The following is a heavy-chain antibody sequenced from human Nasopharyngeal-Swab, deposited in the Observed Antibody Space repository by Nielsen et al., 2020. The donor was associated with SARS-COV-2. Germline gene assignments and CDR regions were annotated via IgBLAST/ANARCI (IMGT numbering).Heavy chain of an antibody. Sequence: GESLKISCTASGFTFSSYAMSWVRQAPGKGLEWVSASSGSGGSTYYADSVKGRFTISRDNSKNTLYLQMNSLRAEDTAVYYCAKVWFGELGLYYFDYWGQGTLVTVSS. D-gene: IGHD3-10*01. CDR1: GFTFSSYA. J-gene: IGHJ4*02. V-gene: IGHV3-23*01. CDR2: SSGSGGST. CDR3: AKVWFGELGLYYFDY.